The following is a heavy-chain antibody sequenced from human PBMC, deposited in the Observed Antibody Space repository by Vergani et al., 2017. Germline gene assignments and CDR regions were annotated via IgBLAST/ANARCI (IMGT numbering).Heavy chain of an antibody. CDR2: IYYSGNT. CDR3: ARFRIAATYYYDSSGRYYFDY. CDR1: GGSISSYY. D-gene: IGHD3-22*01. J-gene: IGHJ4*02. V-gene: IGHV4-59*01. Sequence: QVQLQESGPGLVKPSETLSLTCTVSGGSISSYYWSWFRQPPGKGLEWIGYIYYSGNTNYNPSLKSRVTISVDTSKNQFSLKLSSVTAADTAVYYCARFRIAATYYYDSSGRYYFDYWGQGTLVTVSS.